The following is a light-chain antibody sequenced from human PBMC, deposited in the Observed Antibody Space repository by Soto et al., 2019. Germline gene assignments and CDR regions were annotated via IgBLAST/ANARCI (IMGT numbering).Light chain of an antibody. CDR2: TTF. J-gene: IGKJ1*01. Sequence: EIVMTQSPATLSVSPGERATLSCRASQSVGSNLAWYQQTPGQAPRLLNYTTFTIAAGVPDTFSGSGSGTEFTLSISSLQSEDSAVYYGQQDNTWPRTFGPGTRVEIK. V-gene: IGKV3-15*01. CDR3: QQDNTWPRT. CDR1: QSVGSN.